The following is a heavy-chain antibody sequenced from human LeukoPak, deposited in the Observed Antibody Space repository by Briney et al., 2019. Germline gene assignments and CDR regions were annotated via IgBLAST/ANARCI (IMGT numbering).Heavy chain of an antibody. D-gene: IGHD1-26*01. CDR1: GYTFTGYY. V-gene: IGHV1-2*02. CDR2: INTYSGDT. CDR3: ARVAMSGIGSGDF. J-gene: IGHJ4*02. Sequence: ASVKVSCKASGYTFTGYYVHWVRQAPGQGLEWMGWINTYSGDTNYAQKFQGRDTMTRDTSISTAYMELSSLKSDHTAVYYCARVAMSGIGSGDFWGQGTRVTASS.